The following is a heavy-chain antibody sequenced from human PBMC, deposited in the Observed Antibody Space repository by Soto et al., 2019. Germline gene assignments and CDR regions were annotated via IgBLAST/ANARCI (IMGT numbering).Heavy chain of an antibody. J-gene: IGHJ6*02. CDR2: IRSKANSYAT. D-gene: IGHD2-2*02. CDR1: GFTFSGSA. Sequence: GGSLRLSCAASGFTFSGSAMHWVRQASGKGLEWVGRIRSKANSYATAYAASVKGRFTISRDDSKNTAYLQMNSLKTEDTAVYCCTRPFYCSSTSCYSYYGMDVWGQGTTVTVSS. CDR3: TRPFYCSSTSCYSYYGMDV. V-gene: IGHV3-73*01.